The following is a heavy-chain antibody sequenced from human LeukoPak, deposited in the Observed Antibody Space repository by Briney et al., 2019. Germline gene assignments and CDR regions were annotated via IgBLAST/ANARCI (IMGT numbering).Heavy chain of an antibody. J-gene: IGHJ4*02. CDR3: ARAPQYYDSSGCFDY. Sequence: GGSLRLSCAASGFTFSSYAMSWVRQAPGKGLEWVSAISGSGGSTYYADSVKGRFTISRDNSKNTLYLQMNSLRAEDTAVYCCARAPQYYDSSGCFDYWGQGTLVTVSS. D-gene: IGHD3-22*01. CDR1: GFTFSSYA. CDR2: ISGSGGST. V-gene: IGHV3-23*01.